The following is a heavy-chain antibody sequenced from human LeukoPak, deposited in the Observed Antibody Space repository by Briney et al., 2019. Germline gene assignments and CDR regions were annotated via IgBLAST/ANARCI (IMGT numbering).Heavy chain of an antibody. J-gene: IGHJ4*02. V-gene: IGHV3-30*03. D-gene: IGHD1-26*01. Sequence: GGSLRLSCTASGFPFSDYSMNWVRQAPGKGLEWVAVISYDGSNKYYADSVKGRFTISRDNSKNTLYLQMNSLRAEDTAVYYCARDLSGWELQEYWGQGTLVTVSS. CDR2: ISYDGSNK. CDR3: ARDLSGWELQEY. CDR1: GFPFSDYS.